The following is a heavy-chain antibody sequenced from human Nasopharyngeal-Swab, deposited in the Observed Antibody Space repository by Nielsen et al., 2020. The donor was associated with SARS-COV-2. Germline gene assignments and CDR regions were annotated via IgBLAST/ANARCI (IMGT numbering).Heavy chain of an antibody. CDR2: INHSGST. CDR3: ARENV. Sequence: GSLRLSCAVYGGSFSGYYWSWIRQPPRKGLEWIGEINHSGSTNYNPSLKSRVTISVDTSKNQFSLKLSSVTAADTAVYYCARENVWGQGTTVTVSS. J-gene: IGHJ6*02. V-gene: IGHV4-34*01. CDR1: GGSFSGYY.